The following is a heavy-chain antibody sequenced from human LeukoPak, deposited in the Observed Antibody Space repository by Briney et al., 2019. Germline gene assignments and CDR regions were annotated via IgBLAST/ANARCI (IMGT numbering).Heavy chain of an antibody. Sequence: SETLSLTCTVSGGSISSYYWSWIRQPAGKGLEWIGRIYVSGSTNYNPSLKSRVTISVDTSKNQFSLRLTSVTAADTAVYYCARSGTGLLRYYFDYWGQGTLITVSS. CDR2: IYVSGST. V-gene: IGHV4-4*07. CDR3: ARSGTGLLRYYFDY. D-gene: IGHD3-22*01. CDR1: GGSISSYY. J-gene: IGHJ4*02.